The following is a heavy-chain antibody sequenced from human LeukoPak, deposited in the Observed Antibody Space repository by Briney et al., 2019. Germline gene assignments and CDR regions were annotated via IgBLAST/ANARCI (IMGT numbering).Heavy chain of an antibody. Sequence: SETLSLTCTVSGYSISSYYWSWIRQPPGKGLEWIGYIYYSGSTNYNPSLKSRVTISVDTSKNQFSLKLSSVTAADTAVYYCARFSPYCGGDCYTGDYYYYYMDVWGKGTTVTISS. D-gene: IGHD2-21*02. V-gene: IGHV4-59*01. J-gene: IGHJ6*03. CDR1: GYSISSYY. CDR3: ARFSPYCGGDCYTGDYYYYYMDV. CDR2: IYYSGST.